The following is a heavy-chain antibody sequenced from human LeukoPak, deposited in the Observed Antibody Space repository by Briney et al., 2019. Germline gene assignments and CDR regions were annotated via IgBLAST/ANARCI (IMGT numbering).Heavy chain of an antibody. CDR1: GFTFSSYS. Sequence: PGGSLRLSCAASGFTFSSYSMNWVRQAPGKGLEWLSYIGFSSSTIYYAESVKGRFTISRDNAKNSLSLQMNSLRAEDTAVYYCARGGNSGYAYWGQGTLVTVSS. V-gene: IGHV3-48*04. CDR2: IGFSSSTI. CDR3: ARGGNSGYAY. J-gene: IGHJ4*02. D-gene: IGHD5-12*01.